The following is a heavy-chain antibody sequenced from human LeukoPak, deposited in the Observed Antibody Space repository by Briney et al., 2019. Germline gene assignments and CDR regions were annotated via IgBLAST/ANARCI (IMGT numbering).Heavy chain of an antibody. Sequence: ASVKVSCKVSGYTLTELSMHWVRQAPGKGLEWMGGFDPEDGETIYAQKFQGRVTMTEDTSTDTAYMELSSLRSEDTAVYYCAPSTSHSGYNWFDPWGQGTLVTVSS. CDR2: FDPEDGET. CDR1: GYTLTELS. CDR3: APSTSHSGYNWFDP. J-gene: IGHJ5*02. V-gene: IGHV1-24*01. D-gene: IGHD2-2*01.